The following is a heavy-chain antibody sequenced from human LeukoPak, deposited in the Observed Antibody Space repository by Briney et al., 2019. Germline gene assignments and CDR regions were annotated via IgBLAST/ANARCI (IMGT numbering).Heavy chain of an antibody. J-gene: IGHJ4*02. CDR3: AKAGDFYGPGD. Sequence: GGSLRLSCAASGFTFSHYGIHWVRQAPGEGLEWMAVISHDGSKKYYADSVKGRFSMSRDNSNNTLYLHMNSLRVEDTAVYYCAKAGDFYGPGDWGQGTLVTVSS. D-gene: IGHD2/OR15-2a*01. CDR2: ISHDGSKK. V-gene: IGHV3-30*18. CDR1: GFTFSHYG.